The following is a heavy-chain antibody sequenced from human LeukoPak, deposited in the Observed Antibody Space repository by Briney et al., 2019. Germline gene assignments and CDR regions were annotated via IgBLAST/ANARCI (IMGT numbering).Heavy chain of an antibody. CDR1: RFTFSSYS. V-gene: IGHV3-21*01. J-gene: IGHJ3*02. Sequence: GGSLRLFCAVSRFTFSSYSMNWVRHAPGKGLEWVLSISSSSSYIYYADSVKGRFTISRDNAKNSLYLQMNSLRAEDTAVYYCARGFIAVTARGAFDIWGQGTMVTVSS. D-gene: IGHD6-19*01. CDR2: ISSSSSYI. CDR3: ARGFIAVTARGAFDI.